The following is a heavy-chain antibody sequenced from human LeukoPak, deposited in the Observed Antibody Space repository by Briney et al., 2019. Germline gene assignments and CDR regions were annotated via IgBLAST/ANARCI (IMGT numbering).Heavy chain of an antibody. D-gene: IGHD1-1*01. CDR3: ARVSWNKYYFDY. CDR1: GGSXSGYY. CDR2: MNHSGST. Sequence: PSETLSLTCAVYGGSXSGYYWSWIRQPRGKGLEGIGEMNHSGSTNYNASRKRRVNISVETCKNQFSLQLSSVTAADTAVYYCARVSWNKYYFDYWGQGTLVTVSS. J-gene: IGHJ4*02. V-gene: IGHV4-34*01.